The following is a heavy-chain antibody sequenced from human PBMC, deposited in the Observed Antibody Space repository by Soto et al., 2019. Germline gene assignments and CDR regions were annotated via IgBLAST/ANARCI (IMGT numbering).Heavy chain of an antibody. J-gene: IGHJ3*02. Sequence: PSETLSLTCTVSGGSVSSGSYYWSWIRQPPGKGLEWIGYIYYSGSTNYNPSLKSRVTISVDTSKNQLSLKLSSVTAADTAVYYCARGLAIVATMPCAFEIWGQGRMVTV. CDR3: ARGLAIVATMPCAFEI. CDR2: IYYSGST. D-gene: IGHD5-12*01. CDR1: GGSVSSGSYY. V-gene: IGHV4-61*01.